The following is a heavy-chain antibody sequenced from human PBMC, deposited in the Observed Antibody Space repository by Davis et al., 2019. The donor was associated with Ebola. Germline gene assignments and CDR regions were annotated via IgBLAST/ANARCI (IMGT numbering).Heavy chain of an antibody. CDR2: LGTSADT. V-gene: IGHV3-69-1*01. J-gene: IGHJ4*02. CDR1: GFIFRSYV. D-gene: IGHD1-26*01. CDR3: ARDMPSVGATSY. Sequence: GGSLRLSCAASGFIFRSYVMSWVRQAPGQGLEWVSTLGTSADTYYADSVKGRFAISRDNAKNSLDLQMNSLRAKDTAIYYCARDMPSVGATSYWGQGTLVTVSS.